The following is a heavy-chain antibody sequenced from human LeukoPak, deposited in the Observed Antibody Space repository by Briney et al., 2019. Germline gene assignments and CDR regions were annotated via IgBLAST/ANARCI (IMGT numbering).Heavy chain of an antibody. D-gene: IGHD6-19*01. CDR1: GFTFDDYA. Sequence: PGRSLRLSCAASGFTFDDYAMRWVRHAPGKGMEWVSGISWNSGSIIYADSVKGRFTISRDNAKNSLYLQMNSLRAEDTALYYCAKDPGYSSGNWGQGTLVTVSS. V-gene: IGHV3-9*01. CDR2: ISWNSGSI. CDR3: AKDPGYSSGN. J-gene: IGHJ4*02.